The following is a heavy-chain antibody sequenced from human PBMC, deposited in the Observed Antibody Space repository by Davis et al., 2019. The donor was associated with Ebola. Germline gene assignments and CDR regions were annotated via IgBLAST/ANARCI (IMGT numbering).Heavy chain of an antibody. CDR1: GFTFSSYA. V-gene: IGHV4-34*01. J-gene: IGHJ4*02. Sequence: ESLKISCAASGFTFSSYAMSWIRQPPGKGLEWIGEINHSGSTNYNPSLKSRVTISVDTSKNQFSLKLSSVTAADTAVYYCARVLWSFSRFDYWGQGTLVTVSS. CDR2: INHSGST. D-gene: IGHD2-8*02. CDR3: ARVLWSFSRFDY.